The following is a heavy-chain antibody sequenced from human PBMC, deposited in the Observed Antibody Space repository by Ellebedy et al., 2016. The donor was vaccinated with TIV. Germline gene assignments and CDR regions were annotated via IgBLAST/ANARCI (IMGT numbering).Heavy chain of an antibody. J-gene: IGHJ4*02. Sequence: GGSLRLSCAASGFTFSSYGMHWVRQAPGKGLEWVAVIWYDGSNKYYADSVKGRFTISRDNSKNTLYLQMTSLRAEDTAVYYCARVYGPVYSSSSGWCPNDYWGQGTLVTVSS. CDR1: GFTFSSYG. CDR2: IWYDGSNK. V-gene: IGHV3-33*01. CDR3: ARVYGPVYSSSSGWCPNDY. D-gene: IGHD6-6*01.